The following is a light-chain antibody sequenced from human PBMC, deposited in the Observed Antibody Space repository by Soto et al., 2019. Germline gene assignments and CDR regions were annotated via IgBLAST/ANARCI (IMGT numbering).Light chain of an antibody. CDR2: GAS. CDR1: RSVSSN. J-gene: IGKJ5*01. CDR3: QQYNTRPSPIT. V-gene: IGKV3-15*01. Sequence: LVLTQSSATLSVSPVGGGTLSSSPIRSVSSNLAWYQQRPGQAPRLLIDGASNRATGIPATLSVSGTGTEFTLTSSILQSEDFAVYYGQQYNTRPSPITLGQGTRLVIK.